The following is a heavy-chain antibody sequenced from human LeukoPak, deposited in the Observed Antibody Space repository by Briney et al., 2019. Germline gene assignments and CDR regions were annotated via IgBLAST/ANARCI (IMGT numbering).Heavy chain of an antibody. D-gene: IGHD2-2*01. V-gene: IGHV4-38-2*01. CDR2: VYHSGSS. CDR1: GYSITSGYY. Sequence: PLETLSLSCAVPGYSITSGYYWGWSRQPPGKGLEWIGSVYHSGSSYYNPSLKSRVTISVDTSRNQFSLKLSSVTAADTAEYYCASQPAYNYVDVWGEGTTVTVSS. CDR3: ASQPAYNYVDV. J-gene: IGHJ6*03.